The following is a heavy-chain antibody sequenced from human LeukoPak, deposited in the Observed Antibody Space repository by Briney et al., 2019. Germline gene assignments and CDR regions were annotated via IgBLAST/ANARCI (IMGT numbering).Heavy chain of an antibody. CDR3: AKDISTRGPFDP. CDR2: ISSTSGTI. J-gene: IGHJ5*02. Sequence: GGSLRLSCAASGFTFNDYSMNWVRQAPGKGLEWVSYISSTSGTIYYADSVKGRFTISRDNAKNSLYLQMNSLRAEDTAAYYCAKDISTRGPFDPWGQGTLVTVSS. CDR1: GFTFNDYS. V-gene: IGHV3-48*04. D-gene: IGHD3-10*01.